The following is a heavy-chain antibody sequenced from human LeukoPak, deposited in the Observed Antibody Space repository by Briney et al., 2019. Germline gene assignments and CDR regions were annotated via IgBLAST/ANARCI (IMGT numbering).Heavy chain of an antibody. CDR3: ARGLDDVLVFFDY. D-gene: IGHD1-1*01. J-gene: IGHJ4*02. Sequence: GGSLRLSCAASGFTFSSYGMHWVRQAPGKGLEWVAVIWYDGSNKYYVDSVKGRFTVSRDNSKNTLYLRMNSLRAEDTAVYYCARGLDDVLVFFDYWGQGTLVTVSS. CDR2: IWYDGSNK. V-gene: IGHV3-33*01. CDR1: GFTFSSYG.